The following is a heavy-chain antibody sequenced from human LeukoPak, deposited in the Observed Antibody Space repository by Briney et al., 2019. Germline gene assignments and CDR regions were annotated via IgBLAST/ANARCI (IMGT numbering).Heavy chain of an antibody. V-gene: IGHV1-18*01. CDR3: ARDGIQGVVLTEPGNFFYYFMGG. CDR1: GYTFTSHG. CDR2: ISAYTGNT. Sequence: ASVKVSCKASGYTFTSHGISWVRQAAGRGLEWMGWISAYTGNTDLAQNFQGRITMTTDTSTSTAYMELRRLRSDDTAIYYCARDGIQGVVLTEPGNFFYYFMGGRGKGTTVTVSS. D-gene: IGHD3-9*01. J-gene: IGHJ6*03.